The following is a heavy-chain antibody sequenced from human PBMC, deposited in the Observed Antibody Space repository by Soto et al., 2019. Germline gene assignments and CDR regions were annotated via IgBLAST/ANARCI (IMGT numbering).Heavy chain of an antibody. D-gene: IGHD5-18*01. CDR1: GGTVSNYA. CDR2: IIPIFGTS. CDR3: ARARGYSYGDQYFDY. J-gene: IGHJ4*02. Sequence: VQLVQSGAEVKKPGSSVKVSCKASGGTVSNYALSWVRQAPGQGLEWMGGIIPIFGTSNYAQKFQGRVTITADDSTNTAYIDLSSLRSEDTAVYYCARARGYSYGDQYFDYWGQGTLVTVSS. V-gene: IGHV1-69*01.